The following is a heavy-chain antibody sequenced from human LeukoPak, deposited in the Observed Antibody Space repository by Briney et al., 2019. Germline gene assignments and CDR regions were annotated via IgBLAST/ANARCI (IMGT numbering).Heavy chain of an antibody. D-gene: IGHD1-26*01. CDR2: INPNSGGT. J-gene: IGHJ3*02. Sequence: ASVTVSCKASGYTFTGYYMHWVRQAPGQGLEWMGWINPNSGGTNYAQKFQGRVTMTRDTSISTAYMELSRLRSDDTAVYYCARAGWELTNAFDIWGQGTMVTVSS. CDR3: ARAGWELTNAFDI. V-gene: IGHV1-2*02. CDR1: GYTFTGYY.